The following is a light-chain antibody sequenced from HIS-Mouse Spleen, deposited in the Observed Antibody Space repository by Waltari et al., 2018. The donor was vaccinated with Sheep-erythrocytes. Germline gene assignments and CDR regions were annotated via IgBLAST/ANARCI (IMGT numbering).Light chain of an antibody. Sequence: QSALPQPRSVSGSPGQSVTISCTGTSRDVGGYNYVSWYQHHPGKAPKLMIYDVSKRPSGVPDRFSGSKSGNTASLTISGLQAEDEADYYCCSYAGSYTFWVFGGGTRLTVL. J-gene: IGLJ3*02. CDR3: CSYAGSYTFWV. CDR2: DVS. V-gene: IGLV2-11*02. CDR1: SRDVGGYNY.